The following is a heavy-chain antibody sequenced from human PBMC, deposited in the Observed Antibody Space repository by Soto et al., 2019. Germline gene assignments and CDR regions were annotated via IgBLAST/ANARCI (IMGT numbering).Heavy chain of an antibody. Sequence: ETLSLTCTVSGGSISSYYWSWNRQPPGKGLEWIGYIYYSGSTNYNPSLKSRVTISGDTSKNQFSLKLSSVTAADTAVYYCARAPWGYSSSWYLDYWGQGTLVTVSS. J-gene: IGHJ4*02. D-gene: IGHD6-13*01. CDR3: ARAPWGYSSSWYLDY. V-gene: IGHV4-59*01. CDR1: GGSISSYY. CDR2: IYYSGST.